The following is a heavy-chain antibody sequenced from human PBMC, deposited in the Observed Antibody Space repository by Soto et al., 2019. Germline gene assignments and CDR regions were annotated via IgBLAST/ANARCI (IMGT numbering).Heavy chain of an antibody. J-gene: IGHJ6*02. Sequence: HPGGSLRLSCAASGFTFSSYGMHWVRQAPGKGLEWVAVISYDGSNKYYADSVKGRFTISRDNSKNTLYLQMNSLRAEDTAVYYCAKAGQDYYYYGMDVWGQGTTVTVSS. CDR3: AKAGQDYYYYGMDV. CDR1: GFTFSSYG. V-gene: IGHV3-30*18. CDR2: ISYDGSNK.